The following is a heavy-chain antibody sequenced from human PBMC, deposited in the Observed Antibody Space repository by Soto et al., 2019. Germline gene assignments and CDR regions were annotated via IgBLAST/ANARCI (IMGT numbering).Heavy chain of an antibody. CDR2: ISSTTNYI. CDR1: GFTFSDYY. J-gene: IGHJ4*02. Sequence: GGSLRLSCAASGFTFSDYYMSWIRQAPGKGLEWVSSISSTTNYIYYGDSMKGRFTISRDNAKNSLYLEMNSLRAEDTAVYYCARESQDLTSNLDYWGQGTLVTVSS. CDR3: ARESQDLTSNLDY. V-gene: IGHV3-11*06.